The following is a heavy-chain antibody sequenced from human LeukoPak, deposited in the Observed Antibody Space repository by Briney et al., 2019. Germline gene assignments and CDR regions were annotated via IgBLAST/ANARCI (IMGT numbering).Heavy chain of an antibody. V-gene: IGHV1-18*01. Sequence: GASVKVSCKASGYIFAIYGISWVRQAPGQGLEWMGWISAYNGNTNHAQKLQGRVTMTTDTSTSTAYMELRSLRSDDTAVYYCARDRQIKADFRIFYAFDIWGQGTMVTVSS. CDR3: ARDRQIKADFRIFYAFDI. CDR2: ISAYNGNT. CDR1: GYIFAIYG. D-gene: IGHD3-9*01. J-gene: IGHJ3*02.